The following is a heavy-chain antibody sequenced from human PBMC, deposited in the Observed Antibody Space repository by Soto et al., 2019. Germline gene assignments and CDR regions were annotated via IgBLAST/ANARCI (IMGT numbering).Heavy chain of an antibody. V-gene: IGHV1-69*06. J-gene: IGHJ1*01. CDR3: ARVGGGYYDSSGYPEYFQH. CDR1: GGTFSSYA. D-gene: IGHD3-22*01. Sequence: QVQLVQSGAEVKKPGSSVKVSCKASGGTFSSYAISWVRQAPGQGLEWMGGIIPIFGTANYAQKFQGRVTITADKSTSTAYMELSSLGSEDTAVYYCARVGGGYYDSSGYPEYFQHWGQGTLVTVSS. CDR2: IIPIFGTA.